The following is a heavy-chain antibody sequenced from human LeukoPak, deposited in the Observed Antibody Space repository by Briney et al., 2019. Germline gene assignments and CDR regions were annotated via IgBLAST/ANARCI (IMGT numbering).Heavy chain of an antibody. CDR2: INPNSGGT. V-gene: IGHV1-2*02. J-gene: IGHJ6*03. D-gene: IGHD3-22*01. CDR3: ARTDQSAYDDYMDV. Sequence: ASVKVSCKASGYTFTGYYMHWVRQAPGQGLEWMGWINPNSGGTNYAQKFQGRVTMTRDTSISTAYMELSRLRSDDTAVYYCARTDQSAYDDYMDVWGKGTTVTISS. CDR1: GYTFTGYY.